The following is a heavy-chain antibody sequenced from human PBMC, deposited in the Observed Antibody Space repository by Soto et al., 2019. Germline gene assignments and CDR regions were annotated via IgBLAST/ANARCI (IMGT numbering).Heavy chain of an antibody. CDR3: ARHWDKDYFDY. J-gene: IGHJ4*01. D-gene: IGHD1-26*01. CDR2: VYPSDSDT. V-gene: IGHV5-51*01. CDR1: GYSFTRYW. Sequence: PGESLKISCKSSGYSFTRYWIGWVRQIPEKGLEWMGIVYPSDSDTRYSPSFQGQVTISVDKSISTAFLQWASLKASDTAMYYCARHWDKDYFDYWGQGTLVTVSS.